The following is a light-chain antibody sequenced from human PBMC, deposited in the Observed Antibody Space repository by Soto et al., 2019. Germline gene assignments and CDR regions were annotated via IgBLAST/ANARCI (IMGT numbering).Light chain of an antibody. J-gene: IGKJ5*01. CDR1: QSVSRL. CDR3: QQRSKWTIT. CDR2: GAS. V-gene: IGKV3-11*01. Sequence: IVLPQSQATLCVSPGERATLTWRASQSVSRLLAWYQQKPGQAPRLLIYGASIRATGIPARFSGSGSGTDFTLTISSLENEDFAVYYCQQRSKWTITFGQGTRLEIK.